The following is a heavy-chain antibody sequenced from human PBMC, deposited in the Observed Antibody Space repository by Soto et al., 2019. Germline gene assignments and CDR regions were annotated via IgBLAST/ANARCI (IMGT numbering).Heavy chain of an antibody. V-gene: IGHV4-38-2*02. CDR1: GXSLSSGYF. CDR3: AREYYDFWSGEYHNGMDV. J-gene: IGHJ6*02. D-gene: IGHD3-3*01. CDR2: IYYTGST. Sequence: XTLSLPCGVSGXSLSSGYFWVWILQPPVKWLELMWSIYYTGSTYYNPSLLTRINISVDTSKNQFSLKLSSVTAEYTALYYCAREYYDFWSGEYHNGMDVWGPGTTATVSS.